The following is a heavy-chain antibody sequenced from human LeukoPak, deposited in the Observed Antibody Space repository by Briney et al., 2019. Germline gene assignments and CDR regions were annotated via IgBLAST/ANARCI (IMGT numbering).Heavy chain of an antibody. CDR3: ERVVLYNSADSDSGFDI. J-gene: IGHJ3*02. V-gene: IGHV1-18*01. D-gene: IGHD6-25*01. CDR2: ISAYNGDT. Sequence: ASVKVSCKASGYTFTSYGISWVRQAPGQGLEWTGWISAYNGDTNYAQKVQGRVTMTTDTSTSTAYLELRSLTSDDTAVYDCERVVLYNSADSDSGFDIWGKGTMVTVSS. CDR1: GYTFTSYG.